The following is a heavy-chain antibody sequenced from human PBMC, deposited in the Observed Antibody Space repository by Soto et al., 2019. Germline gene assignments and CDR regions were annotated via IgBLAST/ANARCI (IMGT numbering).Heavy chain of an antibody. Sequence: GGSLRLSCAAAGFTLSSNDKSWVGQAPGKGLGGVSVIYSGGSTYYADSVKGRFTISRHNSKNTLYLQMNSLRAEDTAVYYCARAYCSSTRCYERGVYYFDYWGQGTLVTVSS. D-gene: IGHD2-2*01. J-gene: IGHJ4*02. CDR2: IYSGGST. V-gene: IGHV3-53*04. CDR1: GFTLSSND. CDR3: ARAYCSSTRCYERGVYYFDY.